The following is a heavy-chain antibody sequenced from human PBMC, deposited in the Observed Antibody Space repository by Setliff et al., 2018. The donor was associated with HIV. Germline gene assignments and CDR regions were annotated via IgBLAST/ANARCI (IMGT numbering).Heavy chain of an antibody. CDR2: IYYSGST. D-gene: IGHD2-21*02. J-gene: IGHJ4*02. CDR3: ARLSGDYYYFDY. CDR1: GGSISTSNYY. Sequence: SETLSLTCILSGGSISTSNYYWGWIRQPPGKGLEWSGSIYYSGSTYYTPSLKSRVTISVDTSKNQFSLKLSSVTAADTAVYYCARLSGDYYYFDYWGQGTLVTVSS. V-gene: IGHV4-39*01.